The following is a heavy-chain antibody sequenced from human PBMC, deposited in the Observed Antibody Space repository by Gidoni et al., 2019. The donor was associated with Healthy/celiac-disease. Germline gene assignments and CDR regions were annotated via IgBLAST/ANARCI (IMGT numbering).Heavy chain of an antibody. V-gene: IGHV3-9*01. CDR1: GFTFDEYA. J-gene: IGHJ4*02. CDR3: AKGGSGSYSPLDY. D-gene: IGHD1-26*01. CDR2: ISWNSGSI. Sequence: EVQLVESGGGLVQPGRSLRLSFAASGFTFDEYAMHWVRQAPGQGLEWVSGISWNSGSIGYADSVKGRFTISRDNAKNSLYLQMNSLRAEDTALYYCAKGGSGSYSPLDYWGQGTLVTVSS.